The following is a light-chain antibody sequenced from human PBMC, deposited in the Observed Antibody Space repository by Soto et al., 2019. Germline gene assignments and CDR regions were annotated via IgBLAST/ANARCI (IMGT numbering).Light chain of an antibody. CDR3: TSYVGNDIWV. CDR2: EVT. Sequence: QSVLTQPPSASGSPGQSVTISCTGTSRDVGAYKYVSWYQQYPGKAPNLMIYEVTKRPSGVPDRFSGSKSGNTASLTVSGLQAEDEADYYCTSYVGNDIWVFGGGTKVTVL. J-gene: IGLJ3*02. CDR1: SRDVGAYKY. V-gene: IGLV2-8*01.